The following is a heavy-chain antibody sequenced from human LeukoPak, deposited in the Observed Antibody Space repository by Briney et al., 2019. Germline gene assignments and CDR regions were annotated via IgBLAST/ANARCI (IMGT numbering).Heavy chain of an antibody. CDR2: IYYSGST. CDR3: ARFVTDTALWFDP. J-gene: IGHJ5*02. CDR1: GGSISSNNYS. V-gene: IGHV4-61*05. Sequence: SETLSLTCTVSGGSISSNNYSWGWIRQPPGKGLEWIGYIYYSGSTNYNPSLKSRVTISVDTSKNQFSLKLSSVTAADTAVYYCARFVTDTALWFDPWGQGTLVTVSS. D-gene: IGHD5-18*01.